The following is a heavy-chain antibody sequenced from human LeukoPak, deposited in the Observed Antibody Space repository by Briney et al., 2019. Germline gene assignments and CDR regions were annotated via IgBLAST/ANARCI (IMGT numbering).Heavy chain of an antibody. V-gene: IGHV4-39*07. CDR3: ARDSNYYGSGSYLSYNWFDP. J-gene: IGHJ5*02. Sequence: SETLSLTCTVSGGSISSSSYYWGWIRQPPGKGLEWIGSIYYSGSTNYNPSLKSRVTMSVDTSKNQFSLKLSSVTAADTAVYYCARDSNYYGSGSYLSYNWFDPWGQGTLVTVSS. CDR2: IYYSGST. CDR1: GGSISSSSYY. D-gene: IGHD3-10*01.